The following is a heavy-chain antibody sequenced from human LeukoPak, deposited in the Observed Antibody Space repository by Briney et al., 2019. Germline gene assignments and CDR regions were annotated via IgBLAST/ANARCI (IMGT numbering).Heavy chain of an antibody. Sequence: PVGSLRLSCAASGFTFSSYEMNWVRQAPGQGLEWISYISSSGSTIYYADSVKGRFTISRDNAKNSLYLQMNSLRAEDTAVYYCARDRELLWFGELFGGMDVWSKGTTVTVSS. J-gene: IGHJ6*04. V-gene: IGHV3-48*03. CDR3: ARDRELLWFGELFGGMDV. CDR1: GFTFSSYE. CDR2: ISSSGSTI. D-gene: IGHD3-10*01.